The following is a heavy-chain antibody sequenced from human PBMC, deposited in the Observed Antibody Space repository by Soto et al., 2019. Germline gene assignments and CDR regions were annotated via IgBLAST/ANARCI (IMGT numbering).Heavy chain of an antibody. CDR2: MDQDGSET. Sequence: ESGGGLVQPGGSLRLSCAASGFTFSTYCMTWVRQPPGKGLEWVANMDQDGSETYYVDSVRGRFTVSRDNAKNSLYLQMNSLRVEDTAVYYCVCGGNFFIYWGQGTLVTVSP. V-gene: IGHV3-7*01. CDR3: VCGGNFFIY. J-gene: IGHJ4*02. CDR1: GFTFSTYC. D-gene: IGHD3-16*01.